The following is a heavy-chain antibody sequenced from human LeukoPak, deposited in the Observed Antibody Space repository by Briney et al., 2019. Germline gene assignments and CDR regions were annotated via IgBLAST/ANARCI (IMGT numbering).Heavy chain of an antibody. Sequence: GGSLRLSCSASGFTFSDYYMSWFRQPPGEGPELLSYISQSGGDQTYADSVKGRFTISRDNAKNSVFLEMQSLTAEDTAVYYCARVGSSYGVYYYYMDVWGKGTTVTISS. CDR3: ARVGSSYGVYYYYMDV. CDR2: ISQSGGDQ. D-gene: IGHD5-18*01. CDR1: GFTFSDYY. V-gene: IGHV3-11*01. J-gene: IGHJ6*03.